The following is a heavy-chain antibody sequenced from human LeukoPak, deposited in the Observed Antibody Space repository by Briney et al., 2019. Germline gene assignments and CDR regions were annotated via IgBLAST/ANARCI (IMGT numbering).Heavy chain of an antibody. J-gene: IGHJ3*02. CDR1: GFTFSSYS. CDR2: ISSSSSTI. V-gene: IGHV3-48*01. Sequence: GGSLRLSCAASGFTFSSYSMNWVRQAPGKGLEWVSHISSSSSTIYYADSVKGRFTIFRDNAKNSLYLQMNSLRAEDTAVYYCARSGMDCSSTSCYLDAFDIWGQGTMVTVSS. CDR3: ARSGMDCSSTSCYLDAFDI. D-gene: IGHD2-2*01.